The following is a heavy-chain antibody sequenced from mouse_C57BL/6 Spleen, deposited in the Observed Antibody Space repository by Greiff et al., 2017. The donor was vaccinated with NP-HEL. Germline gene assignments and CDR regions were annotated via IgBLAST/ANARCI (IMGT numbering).Heavy chain of an antibody. V-gene: IGHV1-55*01. CDR3: ARGGYGSSPLYAMDY. J-gene: IGHJ4*01. Sequence: QVQLQQPGAELVKPGASVKMSCKASGYTFTSYWITWVKQRPGQGLEWIGDIYPGSGSTNYNEKFKSKATLTVDTSSSTAYMQLSSLTSEDSAVYYCARGGYGSSPLYAMDYWGQGTSVTVSS. CDR1: GYTFTSYW. CDR2: IYPGSGST. D-gene: IGHD1-1*01.